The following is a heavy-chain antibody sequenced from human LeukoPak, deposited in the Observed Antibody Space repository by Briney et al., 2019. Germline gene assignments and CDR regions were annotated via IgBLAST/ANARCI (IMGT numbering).Heavy chain of an antibody. CDR3: AKSLPRRYYYGSL. Sequence: PGGSLRLSCAASGFTFSNYSMTWVRQAPGKGREWVSGINNGGSTTYYADSVKGRFTISRDNSRNTLYLQINSLRAEDTAEYYCAKSLPRRYYYGSLGGQGTLVTVSS. CDR1: GFTFSNYS. V-gene: IGHV3-23*01. CDR2: INNGGSTT. D-gene: IGHD3-10*01. J-gene: IGHJ4*02.